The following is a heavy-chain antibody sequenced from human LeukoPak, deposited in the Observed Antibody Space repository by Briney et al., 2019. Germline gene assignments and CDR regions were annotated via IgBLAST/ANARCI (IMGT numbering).Heavy chain of an antibody. D-gene: IGHD1-1*01. CDR2: IYYSGST. CDR1: GYSISSGYY. Sequence: SETLSLTCTVSGYSISSGYYWGWIRQPPGKGLEWIGSIYYSGSTYYNPSLKSRVTISVDTSKNQFSLKLSSVTAADTAVYYCARDSFKGVRLPTDWGQGTLVTVSS. J-gene: IGHJ4*02. V-gene: IGHV4-38-2*02. CDR3: ARDSFKGVRLPTD.